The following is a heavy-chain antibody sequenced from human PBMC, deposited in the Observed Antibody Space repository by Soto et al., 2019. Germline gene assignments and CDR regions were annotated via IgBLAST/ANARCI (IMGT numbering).Heavy chain of an antibody. CDR3: ARAGCSGGSCSPAIDY. CDR1: GYTFTSYG. Sequence: GASVKLSCKASGYTFTSYGISWVRQAPGQGLEWMGWISAYNGNTNYAQKLQGRVTMTTDTSTSTAYMELSSLRSEDTAVYYCARAGCSGGSCSPAIDYWGQGTLVTVSS. D-gene: IGHD2-15*01. CDR2: ISAYNGNT. V-gene: IGHV1-18*01. J-gene: IGHJ4*02.